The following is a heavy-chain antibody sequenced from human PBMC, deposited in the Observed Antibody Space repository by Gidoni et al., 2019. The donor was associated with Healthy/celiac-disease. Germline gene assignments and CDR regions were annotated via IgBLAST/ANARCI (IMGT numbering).Heavy chain of an antibody. J-gene: IGHJ6*03. CDR1: GGPISSSNW. V-gene: IGHV4-4*02. CDR2: IYHSGST. Sequence: QVQLQESGPGLVKPSGTLSLTCAVSGGPISSSNWWSWVRQPPGKGLEWIGEIYHSGSTNYNPSLKSRVTISVDKSKNQFSLKLSSVTAADTAVYYCARGLAVAENYYYYYMDVWGKGTTVTVSS. CDR3: ARGLAVAENYYYYYMDV. D-gene: IGHD6-19*01.